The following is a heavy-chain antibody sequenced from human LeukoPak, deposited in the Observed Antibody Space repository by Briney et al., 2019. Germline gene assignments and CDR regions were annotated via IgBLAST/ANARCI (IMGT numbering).Heavy chain of an antibody. CDR1: GFTFSSNP. CDR3: ANYHSWSFDY. J-gene: IGHJ4*02. Sequence: GGSLRLSCAASGFTFSSNPMSWIRQAPGKGLEWVSTISGSGDSTYYADSVKGRFTISRDNSKSTLYLQMNSLRAEDTAVYYCANYHSWSFDYWGQGTLVTVSS. V-gene: IGHV3-23*01. CDR2: ISGSGDST. D-gene: IGHD1-14*01.